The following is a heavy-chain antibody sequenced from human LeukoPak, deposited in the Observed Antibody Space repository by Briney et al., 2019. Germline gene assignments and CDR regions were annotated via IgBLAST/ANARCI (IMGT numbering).Heavy chain of an antibody. CDR2: ISSSGSTI. V-gene: IGHV3-11*04. J-gene: IGHJ3*02. D-gene: IGHD2-2*02. CDR1: GFTFSDYY. Sequence: PGGSLRLSCAASGFTFSDYYMSRIRQAPGKGLEWVSYISSSGSTIYYADSVKGRFTISRDNAKNSLYLQMNSLRAEDTAVYYCARPDTHRGPYAFDIWGQGTMVTVSS. CDR3: ARPDTHRGPYAFDI.